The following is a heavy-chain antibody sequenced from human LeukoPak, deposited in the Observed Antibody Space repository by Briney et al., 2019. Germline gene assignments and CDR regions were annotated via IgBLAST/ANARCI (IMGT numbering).Heavy chain of an antibody. CDR2: ISYDGSNK. CDR1: GFTFSSYG. Sequence: GRSLRLSCAASGFTFSSYGMHWVRQAPGKGLEWVAVISYDGSNKYYADSVKGRFTISRDNSKNTLYLQMNSLRAEDTAVYYCASFRQLVPHYAPAVDYWGQGTLVTVSS. J-gene: IGHJ4*02. V-gene: IGHV3-30*03. D-gene: IGHD6-13*01. CDR3: ASFRQLVPHYAPAVDY.